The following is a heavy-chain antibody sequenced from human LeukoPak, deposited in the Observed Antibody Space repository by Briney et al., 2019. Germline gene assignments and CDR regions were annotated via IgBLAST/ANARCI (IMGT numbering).Heavy chain of an antibody. CDR1: GFTFGDFA. CDR2: ASGSGSST. V-gene: IGHV3-23*01. CDR3: AKDQGYYGSGTYVDY. Sequence: GGSLRLSCAASGFTFGDFAMTWVRPAPGKGLEWVSSASGSGSSTYYADSVKGRLTISRDDSKNTLYLQMSTLRAEDTAIYFCAKDQGYYGSGTYVDYWGQGTLVIVSS. J-gene: IGHJ4*02. D-gene: IGHD3-10*01.